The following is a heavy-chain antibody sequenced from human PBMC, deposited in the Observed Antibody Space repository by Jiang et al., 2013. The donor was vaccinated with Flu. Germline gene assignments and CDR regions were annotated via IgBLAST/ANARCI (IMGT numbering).Heavy chain of an antibody. V-gene: IGHV3-48*03. CDR2: ISSSGSTI. CDR3: ARGHSDSLYYYGMDV. D-gene: IGHD4-11*01. Sequence: QLVESGGGLVQPGGSLRLSCAASGFTFSSYEMNWVRQAPGKGLEWVSYISSSGSTIYYADSVKGRFTISRDNAKNSLYLQMNSLRAEDTAVYYCARGHSDSLYYYGMDVWGQGTTVTVSS. CDR1: GFTFSSYE. J-gene: IGHJ6*02.